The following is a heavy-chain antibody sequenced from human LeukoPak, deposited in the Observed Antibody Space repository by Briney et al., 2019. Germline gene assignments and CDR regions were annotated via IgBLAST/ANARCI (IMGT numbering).Heavy chain of an antibody. D-gene: IGHD6-13*01. CDR1: GLTFSNHA. CDR2: ISANGVDT. V-gene: IGHV3-23*01. CDR3: AKDVCWSVS. Sequence: GGSLRLSCVASGLTFSNHAMTWGRQAPGKGLEWVSAISANGVDTFYAPSVKGRFTISRDNSKNTLYLQINSLRAEDTAIYYCAKDVCWSVSWGQGTLVTVSS. J-gene: IGHJ5*02.